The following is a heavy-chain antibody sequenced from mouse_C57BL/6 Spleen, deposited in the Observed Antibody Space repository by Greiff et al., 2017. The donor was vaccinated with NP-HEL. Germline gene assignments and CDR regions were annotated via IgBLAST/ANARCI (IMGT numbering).Heavy chain of an antibody. Sequence: QVQLQQSGAELVRPGSSVKLSCKASGYTFTSYWMHWVKQRPIQGLEWIGNIDPSDSETHYNQKFKDKATLTVDKSSSTAYMQLSSLTSEDSAVYYCARRGDDWYFDVWGTGTTVTVSS. CDR3: ARRGDDWYFDV. J-gene: IGHJ1*03. CDR1: GYTFTSYW. V-gene: IGHV1-52*01. CDR2: IDPSDSET. D-gene: IGHD3-3*01.